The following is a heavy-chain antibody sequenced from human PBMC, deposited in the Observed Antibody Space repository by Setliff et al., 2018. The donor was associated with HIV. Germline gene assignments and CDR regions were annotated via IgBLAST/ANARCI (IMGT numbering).Heavy chain of an antibody. CDR1: GDSISSGGHY. CDR3: ARVWFGETIFDY. CDR2: IHYSGST. J-gene: IGHJ4*02. Sequence: PSETLSLTCSVSGDSISSGGHYWSWIRQSPGKGLEWIGYIHYSGSTYFNPSLKSRVSISTDTSASTAYMELSSLRSEDTAVYYCARVWFGETIFDYWGQGTLVTVSS. V-gene: IGHV4-30-4*02. D-gene: IGHD3-10*01.